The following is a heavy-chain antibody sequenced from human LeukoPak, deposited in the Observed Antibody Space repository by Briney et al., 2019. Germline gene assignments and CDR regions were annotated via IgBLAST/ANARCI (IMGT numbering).Heavy chain of an antibody. CDR3: ARGFEFVITFGGVIVTHYYYGMDV. D-gene: IGHD3-16*02. CDR2: MNPNSGNT. CDR1: GYTFTSYD. V-gene: IGHV1-8*01. J-gene: IGHJ6*02. Sequence: ASVKVSCKASGYTFTSYDINWVRQATGQGLEWMGWMNPNSGNTGYAQKLQGRVTMTRNTSISTAYMELSSLRSEDTAVYYCARGFEFVITFGGVIVTHYYYGMDVWGQGTTVTVSS.